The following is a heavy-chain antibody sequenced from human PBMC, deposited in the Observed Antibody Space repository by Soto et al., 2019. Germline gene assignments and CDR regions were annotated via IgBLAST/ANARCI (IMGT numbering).Heavy chain of an antibody. CDR1: GFTVGNFW. CDR2: IGPDGTDI. Sequence: GGSLRLSCSDSGFTVGNFWIHWVRQAPGKGLEWVSHIGPDGTDIVYADSVKGRFIISRDNAKNSLYLEMNTLRADDSGLYYCARGPRVSSTGTGAHWGRGTLVTVSS. D-gene: IGHD1-1*01. CDR3: ARGPRVSSTGTGAH. J-gene: IGHJ4*02. V-gene: IGHV3-74*03.